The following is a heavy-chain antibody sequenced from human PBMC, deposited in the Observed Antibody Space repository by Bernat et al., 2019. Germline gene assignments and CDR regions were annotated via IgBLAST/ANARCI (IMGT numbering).Heavy chain of an antibody. CDR1: GFTFGTYG. CDR2: LMQAESGK. CDR3: SRDLYGSGDY. J-gene: IGHJ4*02. Sequence: EVQLVESGGGSVQPGGSLRLSCAASGFTFGTYGMSWVRQAPGTGLEWVASLMQAESGKYYVDSVKGRFTISRDNAKNSLFLQMTSLRAEDTAVYYCSRDLYGSGDYWGQGALVTVSS. V-gene: IGHV3-7*01. D-gene: IGHD3-10*01.